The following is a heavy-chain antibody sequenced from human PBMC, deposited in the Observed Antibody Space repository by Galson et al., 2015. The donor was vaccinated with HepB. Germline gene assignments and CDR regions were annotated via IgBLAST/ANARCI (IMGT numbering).Heavy chain of an antibody. Sequence: SLRLSCAASGFTFSSYAMSWVRQAPGKGLEWVSAISGGGGSAYYADSVKGRFTISRDNSKNTLYLQMNSLRAEDTAVYYCVRSITGTFDAFDIWGQGTMVTVSS. D-gene: IGHD1-20*01. CDR2: ISGGGGSA. CDR3: VRSITGTFDAFDI. CDR1: GFTFSSYA. J-gene: IGHJ3*02. V-gene: IGHV3-23*01.